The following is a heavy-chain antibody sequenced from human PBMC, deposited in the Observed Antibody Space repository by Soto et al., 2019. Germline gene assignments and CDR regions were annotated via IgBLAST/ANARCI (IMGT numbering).Heavy chain of an antibody. V-gene: IGHV4-39*07. D-gene: IGHD3-9*01. CDR1: RGSISSVTNY. CDR3: ARAPLVYYDILTDLYYFDY. CDR2: INHSGST. J-gene: IGHJ4*02. Sequence: SETLSLTCAVSRGSISSVTNYWAWICQPGAKGLEWIEEINHSGSTNYNPSLKSRVTISVDTSKNQFSLKLSSVTAADTAVYYCARAPLVYYDILTDLYYFDYWGQGTLVTVSS.